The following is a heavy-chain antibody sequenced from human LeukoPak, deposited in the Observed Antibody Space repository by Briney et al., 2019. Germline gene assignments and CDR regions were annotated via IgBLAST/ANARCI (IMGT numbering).Heavy chain of an antibody. J-gene: IGHJ4*02. V-gene: IGHV3-33*01. Sequence: GGSLRLSCAASGFTFSSYGMYWVRQAPGKGLEWVAVIWYDGSNKYYADSVKGRFTISRDNSKNTLYLQMNSLRAEDTAVYYCARGRDYYDSSGYFPDYWGQGTLVTVSS. D-gene: IGHD3-22*01. CDR3: ARGRDYYDSSGYFPDY. CDR2: IWYDGSNK. CDR1: GFTFSSYG.